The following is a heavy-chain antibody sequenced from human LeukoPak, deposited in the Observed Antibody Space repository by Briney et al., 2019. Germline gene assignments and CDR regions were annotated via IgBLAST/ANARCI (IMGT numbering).Heavy chain of an antibody. V-gene: IGHV4-34*01. D-gene: IGHD3-22*01. CDR1: GGSFSGYY. Sequence: SETLSLTCAVYGGSFSGYYWSWIRQPPGKGLEWIGEINHSGSTNYNPSLKSRVTISVDTSKNQFSLKLSSVTAADTAVYYCASSSYYYDSKGLDYWGQGTLVTVSS. J-gene: IGHJ4*02. CDR2: INHSGST. CDR3: ASSSYYYDSKGLDY.